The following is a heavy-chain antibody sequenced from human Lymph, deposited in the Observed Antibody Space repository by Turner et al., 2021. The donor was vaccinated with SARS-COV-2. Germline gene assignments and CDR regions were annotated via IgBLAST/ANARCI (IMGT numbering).Heavy chain of an antibody. Sequence: QVQLQESGPGLVKPSETLSLTCTVSGGSISSYYWRWIRQPPGKGLEWIGYTHYSGSTNYNPSLKSRVTISVDTSKNQFSLKLNSVTAADTAVYYCARHGFSGWYGGGMDVWGQGTTVTVSS. J-gene: IGHJ6*02. CDR1: GGSISSYY. CDR2: THYSGST. D-gene: IGHD6-19*01. CDR3: ARHGFSGWYGGGMDV. V-gene: IGHV4-59*08.